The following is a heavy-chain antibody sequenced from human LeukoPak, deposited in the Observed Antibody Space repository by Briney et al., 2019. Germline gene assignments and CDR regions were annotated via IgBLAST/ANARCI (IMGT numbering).Heavy chain of an antibody. CDR3: ARGGGYCSSTSCYTGAFDI. Sequence: GRSLRLSCAASGFTFSSYAMHWVRQAPGKGLEWVAVISYDGSNKYYADSVKGRFTISRDNSKNTLYLQMNSLRAEDTAVYYCARGGGYCSSTSCYTGAFDIWGQGTMVTVSS. J-gene: IGHJ3*02. D-gene: IGHD2-2*02. CDR1: GFTFSSYA. V-gene: IGHV3-30-3*01. CDR2: ISYDGSNK.